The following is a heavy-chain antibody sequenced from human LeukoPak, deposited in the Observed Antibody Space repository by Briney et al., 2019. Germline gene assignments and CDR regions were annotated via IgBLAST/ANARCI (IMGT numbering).Heavy chain of an antibody. D-gene: IGHD3-10*01. V-gene: IGHV3-30*03. CDR3: ARDSIPLVRGVIKALFDY. Sequence: RGESLRLSCAASGFTFSSYGMHWVRQAPGKGLEWVAVILSDGNNKYHADSVKGRFTISRDNSKNTLYLQMNSLRAEDTAVYYCARDSIPLVRGVIKALFDYWSQGTLVTVSS. CDR2: ILSDGNNK. CDR1: GFTFSSYG. J-gene: IGHJ4*02.